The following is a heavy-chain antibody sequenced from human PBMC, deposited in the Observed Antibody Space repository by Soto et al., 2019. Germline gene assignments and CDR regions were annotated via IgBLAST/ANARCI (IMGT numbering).Heavy chain of an antibody. CDR2: ISSSSSYI. D-gene: IGHD6-13*01. CDR3: AREGIAAALDY. Sequence: GGSLRLSCAASGFTFSSYSMNWVRQAPGKGLEWVSSISSSSSYIYYADSVKGRFTISRDNAKNSLYLQVNSLKAEDTAVYYCAREGIAAALDYWGQGTLVTVSS. V-gene: IGHV3-21*01. J-gene: IGHJ4*02. CDR1: GFTFSSYS.